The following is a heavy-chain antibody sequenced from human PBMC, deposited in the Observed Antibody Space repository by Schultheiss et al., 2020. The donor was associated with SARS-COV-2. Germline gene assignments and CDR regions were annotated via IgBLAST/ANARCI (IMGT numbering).Heavy chain of an antibody. D-gene: IGHD2-2*01. CDR1: GGSISSYY. CDR2: IYTSGST. Sequence: SETLSLTCTVSGGSISSYYWSWIRQPAGKGLEWIGRIYTSGSTNYNPSLKSRVTMSVDTSKNQFSLKLSSVTAADTAVYYCARYVVVPAAVSYYYMDVWGKGTTVTVSS. J-gene: IGHJ6*03. V-gene: IGHV4-4*07. CDR3: ARYVVVPAAVSYYYMDV.